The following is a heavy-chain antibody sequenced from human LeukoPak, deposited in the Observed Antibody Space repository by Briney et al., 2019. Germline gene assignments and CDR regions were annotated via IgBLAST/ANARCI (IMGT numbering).Heavy chain of an antibody. CDR2: INHSGST. D-gene: IGHD3-3*01. J-gene: IGHJ6*02. V-gene: IGHV4-34*01. CDR3: ASQLRFMGMDV. CDR1: GGSFSGYY. Sequence: SETLSLTCAVYGGSFSGYYWSWIRQPPGKGLEWIGEINHSGSTNYNPSLKSRVTISVDTSKNQFSLKLSSVTAADTAVYYCASQLRFMGMDVWGQGTTVTVSS.